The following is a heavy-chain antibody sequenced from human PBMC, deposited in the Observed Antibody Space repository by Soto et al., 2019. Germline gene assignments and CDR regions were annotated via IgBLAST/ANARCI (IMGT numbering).Heavy chain of an antibody. V-gene: IGHV1-18*04. Sequence: ASVKVSCKASGYTFTSYGITWVRQAPGQGLEWMGWISAHNGNTNYEQRLQGRVTMTTDTPTSAAYMELSSLRSEDTAVYYCARAVDYYDSSGSRIYYFDYWGQGTLVTVSS. D-gene: IGHD3-22*01. J-gene: IGHJ4*02. CDR3: ARAVDYYDSSGSRIYYFDY. CDR1: GYTFTSYG. CDR2: ISAHNGNT.